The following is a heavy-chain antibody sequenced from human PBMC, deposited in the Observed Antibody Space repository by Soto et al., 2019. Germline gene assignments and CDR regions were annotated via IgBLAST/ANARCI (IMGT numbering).Heavy chain of an antibody. CDR3: ARHTEIVGATGGAFDI. J-gene: IGHJ3*02. D-gene: IGHD1-26*01. Sequence: GESLEISCKGSGYSFTSYWIGWVRQMPGKGLEWMGIIYPGDSDTRYSPSFQGQVTISADKSISTAYLQWSSLKASDTAMYYCARHTEIVGATGGAFDIWGQGTMVTV. CDR2: IYPGDSDT. CDR1: GYSFTSYW. V-gene: IGHV5-51*01.